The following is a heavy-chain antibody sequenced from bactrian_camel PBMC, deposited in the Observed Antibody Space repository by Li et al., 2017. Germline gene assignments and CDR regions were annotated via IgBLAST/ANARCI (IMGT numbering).Heavy chain of an antibody. J-gene: IGHJ4*01. V-gene: IGHV3S68*01. CDR2: LDKNGGS. D-gene: IGHD5*01. Sequence: HVQLVESGGGSVQAGGSLTLSCEGTNVREACMGWFRQAPGKEREGVAHLDKNGGSTYADAVKGRFTISKDNAKNILFLQMNGLKSEDTGMYYCAAGPVNEYGGCPADKNHYNYWGQGTQVTVS. CDR1: TNVREAC. CDR3: AAGPVNEYGGCPADKNHYNY.